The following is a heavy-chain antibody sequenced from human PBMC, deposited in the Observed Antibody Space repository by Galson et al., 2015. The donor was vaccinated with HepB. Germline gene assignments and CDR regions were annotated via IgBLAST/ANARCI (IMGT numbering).Heavy chain of an antibody. J-gene: IGHJ4*02. V-gene: IGHV1-69*01. Sequence: QSGAEVKKPGESLKISCKASGGTFSSYAISWVRQAPGQGLEWMGGIIPIFGTANYAQKFQGRVTITADESTSTAYMELSSLRSEDTAVYYCAMQGLEWLPTDYWAREPWSPSPQ. D-gene: IGHD3-3*01. CDR1: GGTFSSYA. CDR3: AMQGLEWLPTDY. CDR2: IIPIFGTA.